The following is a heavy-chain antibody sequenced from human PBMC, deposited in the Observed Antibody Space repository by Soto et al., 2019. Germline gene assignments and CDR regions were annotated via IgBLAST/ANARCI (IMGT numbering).Heavy chain of an antibody. CDR1: GFSFIDYS. CDR3: ARSAKKTWLPDF. CDR2: INAGNGNT. V-gene: IGHV1-3*01. Sequence: ASVKVSCKASGFSFIDYSILWVRQAPGQSLEWLGWINAGNGNTKYSHKFQDRVTITSDTSATTTYMELRSLRSEDTAVFYCARSAKKTWLPDFWVQGTLVTVSS. D-gene: IGHD5-12*01. J-gene: IGHJ1*01.